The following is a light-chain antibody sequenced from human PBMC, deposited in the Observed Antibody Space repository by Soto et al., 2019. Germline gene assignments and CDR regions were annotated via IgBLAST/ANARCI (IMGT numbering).Light chain of an antibody. CDR2: EVS. V-gene: IGLV2-14*01. CDR3: SSYTTSSTHVV. Sequence: QSVLTQPASVSGSPGQSITISCTGTSSDVGGYNYVSWYQQHPGKAPKLMIYEVSNRPSGVSNRFSGSKSGNTASLTISGLQAEDEADYYCSSYTTSSTHVVFGGGTNLTVL. CDR1: SSDVGGYNY. J-gene: IGLJ2*01.